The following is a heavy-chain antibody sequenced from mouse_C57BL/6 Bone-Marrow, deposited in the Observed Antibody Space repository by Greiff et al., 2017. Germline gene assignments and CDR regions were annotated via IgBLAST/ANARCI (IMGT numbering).Heavy chain of an antibody. CDR3: TRRRLIYYYYSSFFYFDY. J-gene: IGHJ2*01. CDR1: GYTFTSYW. V-gene: IGHV1-5*01. D-gene: IGHD1-1*01. CDR2: IYPGNSDT. Sequence: EVKLVESGPVLARPGASVKMSCKTSGYTFTSYWMHWVKQRPGQGLEWIGAIYPGNSDTSYNQKFKGKAKLTAVTSASTAYMELSSLTTEDSAVYDCTRRRLIYYYYSSFFYFDYWGQGTTLTVSS.